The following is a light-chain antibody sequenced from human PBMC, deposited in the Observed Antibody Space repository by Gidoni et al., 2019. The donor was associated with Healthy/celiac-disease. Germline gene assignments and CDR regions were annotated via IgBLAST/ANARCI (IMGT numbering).Light chain of an antibody. J-gene: IGLJ2*01. CDR3: SSYTSSSTRV. V-gene: IGLV2-14*03. CDR2: DVS. CDR1: SSDVGGYNY. Sequence: QSALTQPASVSGSPGQSIPISCTGTSSDVGGYNYVSWYQQHPCKAPKRMIYDVSNRPSGVANRFSGSKSGNTASLTISGLQADDEADYFCSSYTSSSTRVFGGGTKLTVL.